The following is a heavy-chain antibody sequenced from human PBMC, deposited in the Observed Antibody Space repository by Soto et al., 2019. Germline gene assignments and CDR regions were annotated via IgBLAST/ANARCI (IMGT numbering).Heavy chain of an antibody. J-gene: IGHJ4*02. CDR2: IYYSGST. CDR3: AGDRRGAPSGFHY. V-gene: IGHV4-39*02. D-gene: IGHD3-10*01. CDR1: GGSISSSSYF. Sequence: SETLSLTCSVSGGSISSSSYFWGWIRQPPGKGLEWIGSIYYSGSTYYNPSLKSRVTVSVDTSKNQFSLQLNSATPEDTAVYYCAGDRRGAPSGFHYWGQGTLVTVSS.